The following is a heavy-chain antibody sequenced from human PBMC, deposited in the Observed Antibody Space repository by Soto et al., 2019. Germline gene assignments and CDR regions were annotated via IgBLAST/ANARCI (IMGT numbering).Heavy chain of an antibody. J-gene: IGHJ6*02. V-gene: IGHV4-34*01. CDR2: INHSGST. Sequence: PSENLSLTCAVYDGYFNGYYWSWIRQPPGKGLEWIGEINHSGSTNYNPSLKSRVTISVDTSKNQFSLKLSSVTAADTAVYYCARVSGIYYYGMDVWGQGTTVT. D-gene: IGHD3-10*01. CDR3: ARVSGIYYYGMDV. CDR1: DGYFNGYY.